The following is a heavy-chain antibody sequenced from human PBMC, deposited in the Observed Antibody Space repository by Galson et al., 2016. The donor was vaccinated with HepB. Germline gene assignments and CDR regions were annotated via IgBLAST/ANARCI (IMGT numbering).Heavy chain of an antibody. Sequence: SLRLSCAASGFSVSSNYLSWVRQAPGKGLEWVSVIFSAGTTYYADSVKGRFTISRDNSKNTLYLQMNSLRAEDTAVYYCARDSGSVSFDHWGQGTLVTVSS. D-gene: IGHD1-26*01. CDR3: ARDSGSVSFDH. CDR1: GFSVSSNY. CDR2: IFSAGTT. V-gene: IGHV3-53*01. J-gene: IGHJ4*02.